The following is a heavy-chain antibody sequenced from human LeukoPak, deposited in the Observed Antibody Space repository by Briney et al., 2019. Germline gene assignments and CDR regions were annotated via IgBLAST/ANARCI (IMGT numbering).Heavy chain of an antibody. J-gene: IGHJ3*02. CDR2: IISSSSYI. V-gene: IGHV3-21*01. CDR3: ARTYYYDSSGYPHGAFDI. CDR1: GFTFSSYS. Sequence: PGGSLRLSCAASGFTFSSYSMNWVRQAPGKGLEWVSSIISSSSYIYYADSVKGRFTISRDNAKNSLYLQMNSLRAEDTAVYYCARTYYYDSSGYPHGAFDIWGQGTMVTVSS. D-gene: IGHD3-22*01.